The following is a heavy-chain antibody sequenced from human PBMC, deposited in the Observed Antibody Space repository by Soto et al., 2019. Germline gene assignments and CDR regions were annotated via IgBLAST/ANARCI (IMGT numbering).Heavy chain of an antibody. V-gene: IGHV4-31*03. Sequence: SETQSLTSPVSGGSSSSGDYCWSWIRQHPGKGLEWIGYIYYSGSTYYNPSLKSRVTISVDTSKNQFSLKLSSVTAADTAVYYCARWWSGSRQGFDPWGQGTLVTVSS. J-gene: IGHJ5*02. D-gene: IGHD3-3*01. CDR2: IYYSGST. CDR1: GGSSSSGDYC. CDR3: ARWWSGSRQGFDP.